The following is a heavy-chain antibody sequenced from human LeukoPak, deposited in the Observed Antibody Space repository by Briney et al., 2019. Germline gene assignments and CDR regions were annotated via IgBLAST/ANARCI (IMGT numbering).Heavy chain of an antibody. D-gene: IGHD5-24*01. CDR2: INPSGGST. CDR3: AREMATISAFDI. Sequence: ASVKVSCKASGSTFSSYYMHWVRQAPGQGLEWMGIINPSGGSTSSAHKFQGRVTMTRGMSTSTVYMELSSLKSEDTAVYYCAREMATISAFDIWGQGTMVTVSS. V-gene: IGHV1-46*01. CDR1: GSTFSSYY. J-gene: IGHJ3*02.